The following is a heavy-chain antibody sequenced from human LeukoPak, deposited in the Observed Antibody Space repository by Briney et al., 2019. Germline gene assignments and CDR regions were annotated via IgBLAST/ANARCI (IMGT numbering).Heavy chain of an antibody. CDR3: ARDKYDSSVSGAFDI. D-gene: IGHD3-22*01. V-gene: IGHV1-2*02. Sequence: ASVKVSCKASGYSFTGYYMHWVRQAPGQGLEWMGWINPNSGGTNYAQKFQGRVTMTRDTSISTAYMELSRLRSDDTAVYYCARDKYDSSVSGAFDIWGQGTMVTVSS. CDR1: GYSFTGYY. CDR2: INPNSGGT. J-gene: IGHJ3*02.